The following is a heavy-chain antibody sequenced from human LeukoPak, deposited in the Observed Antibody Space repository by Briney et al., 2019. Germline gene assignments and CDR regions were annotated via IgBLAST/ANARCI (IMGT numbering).Heavy chain of an antibody. J-gene: IGHJ4*02. CDR1: GGSLSSVRFY. V-gene: IGHV4-39*01. D-gene: IGHD2-21*02. CDR3: ARHSVTEMRFAFHS. Sequence: PSETLSLTCTVSGGSLSSVRFYWGWIRQAPGKGLEWVGTIFYAGSTYYNPSLKSRVSMFVVTFKNRFSLELTSLTAADTGVYYCARHSVTEMRFAFHSWGQGTPVTVSS. CDR2: IFYAGST.